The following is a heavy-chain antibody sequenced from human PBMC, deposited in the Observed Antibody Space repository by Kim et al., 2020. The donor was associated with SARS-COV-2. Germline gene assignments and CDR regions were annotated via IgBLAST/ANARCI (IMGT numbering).Heavy chain of an antibody. CDR1: GGSISSSSYY. V-gene: IGHV4-39*01. D-gene: IGHD3-22*01. Sequence: SETLSRTCTVSGGSISSSSYYWGWIRQPPGKGLEWIGSIDYSGSTYYNPSLKSRVTISVDTSKNQFSLKLSSVTAADTAVYYCARQMGITMIVVVISTHFDYWGQGTLVTVSS. CDR3: ARQMGITMIVVVISTHFDY. J-gene: IGHJ4*02. CDR2: IDYSGST.